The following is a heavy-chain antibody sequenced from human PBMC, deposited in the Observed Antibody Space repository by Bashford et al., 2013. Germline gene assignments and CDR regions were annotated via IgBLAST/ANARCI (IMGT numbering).Heavy chain of an antibody. J-gene: IGHJ6*02. CDR3: ARDPEVARPDYYYGMDV. CDR1: GYTFTSYA. D-gene: IGHD6-6*01. CDR2: INAGNGNT. V-gene: IGHV1-3*01. Sequence: VASVKVSCKASGYTFTSYAMHWVRQAPGQRLEWMGWINAGNGNTKYSQKFQGRVTITRDTSTSTAYMELRSLRSDDTAVYYCARDPEVARPDYYYGMDVWGQGTTVTVSS.